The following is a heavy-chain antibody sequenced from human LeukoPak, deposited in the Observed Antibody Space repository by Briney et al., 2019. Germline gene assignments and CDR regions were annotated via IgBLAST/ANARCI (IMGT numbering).Heavy chain of an antibody. CDR1: GGTFSSYA. CDR3: ARDCSGGSCYRSGYYYVDAFDI. D-gene: IGHD2-15*01. V-gene: IGHV1-69*05. J-gene: IGHJ3*02. CDR2: IIPIFGTA. Sequence: SVKVSCKASGGTFSSYAISWVRQAPGQGLEWMGGIIPIFGTANYAQKLQGRVTMTTDTSTSTAYMELRSLRSDDTAVYYCARDCSGGSCYRSGYYYVDAFDIWGQGTMVTVSS.